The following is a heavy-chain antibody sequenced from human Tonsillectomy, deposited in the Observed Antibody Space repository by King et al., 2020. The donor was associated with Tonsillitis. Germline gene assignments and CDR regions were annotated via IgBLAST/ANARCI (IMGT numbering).Heavy chain of an antibody. CDR3: AKDGATSGRYSY. CDR2: IYSGGSST. V-gene: IGHV3-23*03. CDR1: GFTFSSYA. Sequence: QLVQSGGGLVQPGGSLRLSCAASGFTFSSYAMSWVRQAPGKGLEWVSVIYSGGSSTYYADSVKGRFTISRDNSNNTLYLQMNSLRAEDTAVYYCAKDGATSGRYSYWGQGTLVTVSS. J-gene: IGHJ4*02. D-gene: IGHD1-26*01.